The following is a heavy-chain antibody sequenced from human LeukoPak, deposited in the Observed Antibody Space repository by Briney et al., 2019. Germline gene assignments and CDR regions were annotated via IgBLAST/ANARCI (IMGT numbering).Heavy chain of an antibody. Sequence: GGSLRLSCAASGFTVSNNYINWVRQAPGKGLEWVSVIYTGGSTYYADSVKDRFTISRDNSKNTVYLQMNSLRAEDTAVYYCAREGSSWYWLDPWGQGTLVTVSS. V-gene: IGHV3-66*01. J-gene: IGHJ5*02. CDR1: GFTVSNNY. CDR2: IYTGGST. CDR3: AREGSSWYWLDP. D-gene: IGHD6-13*01.